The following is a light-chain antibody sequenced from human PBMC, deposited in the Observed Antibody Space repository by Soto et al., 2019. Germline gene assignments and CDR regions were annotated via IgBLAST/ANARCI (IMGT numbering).Light chain of an antibody. Sequence: EIVLTQSPGTLSVSPGERATLSCRASQSISSNHLAWYQQKPGQAPSLLIYGASSRATGIPDRFSGSGSGTDFTLTISGLEPEDSAIYYCQQYVSWTLGPGTKVEIQ. CDR2: GAS. V-gene: IGKV3-20*01. J-gene: IGKJ1*01. CDR3: QQYVSWT. CDR1: QSISSNH.